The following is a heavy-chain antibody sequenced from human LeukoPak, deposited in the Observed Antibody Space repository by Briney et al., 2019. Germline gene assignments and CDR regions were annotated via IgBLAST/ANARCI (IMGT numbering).Heavy chain of an antibody. Sequence: SETLSLTCTVSGGSISSYYWSWLRQPPGKGLEWIGYIYYSGSTNYNPSLKSRVTISVDTSKNQFSLKLSSVTAADTAVYYCARLADGSSDYWGQGTLVTVSS. J-gene: IGHJ4*02. D-gene: IGHD3-22*01. CDR2: IYYSGST. CDR3: ARLADGSSDY. CDR1: GGSISSYY. V-gene: IGHV4-59*08.